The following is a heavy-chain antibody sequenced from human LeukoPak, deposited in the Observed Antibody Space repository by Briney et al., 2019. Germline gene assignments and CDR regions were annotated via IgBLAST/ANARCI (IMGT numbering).Heavy chain of an antibody. Sequence: GGSLRLSCAASGFTFSTYAMSWVRQAPGKGLEWVSAISGSGGNTYYRDSVKGRFTISRDNSQNTLYLQINSLRAEDTAVYYCAKDRIAVAGTDRFECFDDWGQGTLVTVSS. D-gene: IGHD6-19*01. CDR3: AKDRIAVAGTDRFECFDD. V-gene: IGHV3-23*01. J-gene: IGHJ4*02. CDR2: ISGSGGNT. CDR1: GFTFSTYA.